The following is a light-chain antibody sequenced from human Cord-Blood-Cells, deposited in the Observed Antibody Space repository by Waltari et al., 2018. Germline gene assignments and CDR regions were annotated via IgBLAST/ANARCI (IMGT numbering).Light chain of an antibody. J-gene: IGKJ4*01. CDR2: AAS. CDR3: QKYNSAPALT. CDR1: QGISNY. Sequence: IQLTQSPSSLSASVVARVTITCRASQGISNYLAWYQQKPGKVPKLLIYAASTLQSGVPSRFSGSGSGTDVTLTISSLQPEDVATYYCQKYNSAPALTFGGGTKVEIK. V-gene: IGKV1-27*01.